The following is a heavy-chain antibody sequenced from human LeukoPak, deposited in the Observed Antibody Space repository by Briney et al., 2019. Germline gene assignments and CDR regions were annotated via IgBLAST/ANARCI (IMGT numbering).Heavy chain of an antibody. D-gene: IGHD1-7*01. CDR3: ARRVWNYELFDY. V-gene: IGHV4-39*01. Sequence: SETLSLTCTVSGGSISSSSYYWGWLRQPPGKGLEWIGSIYYSGSTYYNPSLKSRVTISVDTSKNQFSLKLSSVTAADTAVYYCARRVWNYELFDYWGQGTLVTVSS. CDR2: IYYSGST. CDR1: GGSISSSSYY. J-gene: IGHJ4*02.